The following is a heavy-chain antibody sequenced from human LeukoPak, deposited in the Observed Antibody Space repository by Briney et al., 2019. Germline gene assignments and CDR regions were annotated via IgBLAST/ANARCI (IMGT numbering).Heavy chain of an antibody. Sequence: YHSGTTYYNPSLKSRVTISVDRSKHQFSLKLSSVTAADTAVYYCARGQYYDFWSGYYPFDYWGQGTLVTVSS. CDR3: ARGQYYDFWSGYYPFDY. J-gene: IGHJ4*02. V-gene: IGHV4-30-2*01. D-gene: IGHD3-3*01. CDR2: YHSGTT.